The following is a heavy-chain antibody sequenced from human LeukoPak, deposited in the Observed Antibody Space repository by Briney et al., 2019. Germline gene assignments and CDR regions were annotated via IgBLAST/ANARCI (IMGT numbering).Heavy chain of an antibody. Sequence: GASVKVSCKASGGTFSSYAISWVRQAPGQGLEWMGIINPSGGSTSYAQKFQGRVTMTRDTSTSTVYMELSSLRSEDTAVYYCARDGYDSSGYTSFDYWGQGTLVTVSS. CDR2: INPSGGST. V-gene: IGHV1-46*01. CDR3: ARDGYDSSGYTSFDY. CDR1: GGTFSSYA. D-gene: IGHD3-22*01. J-gene: IGHJ4*02.